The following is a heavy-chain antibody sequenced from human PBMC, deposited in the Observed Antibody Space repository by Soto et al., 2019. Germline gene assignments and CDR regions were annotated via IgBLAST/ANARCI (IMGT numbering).Heavy chain of an antibody. D-gene: IGHD3-3*01. V-gene: IGHV4-39*01. J-gene: IGHJ6*02. CDR1: GGSISSSSYY. CDR3: GSAIYYYCGMDV. Sequence: SETLSLTCTVSGGSISSSSYYWGWIRQPPGKGLEWMGSIYYSGSTYYNPSLKRRVTISVDTSKNQFPLKLSSVTAADTAVYYCGSAIYYYCGMDVWGQGTTGTVSS. CDR2: IYYSGST.